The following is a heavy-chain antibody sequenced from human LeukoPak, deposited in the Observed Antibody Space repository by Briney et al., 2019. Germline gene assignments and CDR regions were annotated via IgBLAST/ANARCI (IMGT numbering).Heavy chain of an antibody. CDR3: ARDQTYYYGSGSYYTPDDY. V-gene: IGHV3-21*06. D-gene: IGHD3-10*01. CDR1: GFTFDDYG. Sequence: GGSLRLSCAASGFTFDDYGMNWVRQAPGKGLEWVSSISSSSSYIYYADSLKGRFTISRDNAKNSLYLQMNSLRAEDTAVYYCARDQTYYYGSGSYYTPDDYWGQGTLVTVSS. J-gene: IGHJ4*02. CDR2: ISSSSSYI.